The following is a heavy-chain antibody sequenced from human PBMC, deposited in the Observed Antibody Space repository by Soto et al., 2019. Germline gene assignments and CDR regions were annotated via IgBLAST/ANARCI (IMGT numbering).Heavy chain of an antibody. D-gene: IGHD4-17*01. CDR1: GFTFSSYA. J-gene: IGHJ5*02. Sequence: EVQLLESGGGLVQPEGSLRLSCAASGFTFSSYAMSWVRQAPGKGLEWVSAISGSGGSTYYADSVKGRFTISRDNSKNTLYLQMNSLRAEDTAVYYCAKGPGLYGDYNTNWFDPWGQGTLVTVSS. CDR3: AKGPGLYGDYNTNWFDP. V-gene: IGHV3-23*01. CDR2: ISGSGGST.